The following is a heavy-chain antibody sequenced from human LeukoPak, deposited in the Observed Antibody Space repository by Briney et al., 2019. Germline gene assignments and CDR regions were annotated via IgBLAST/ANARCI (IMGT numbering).Heavy chain of an antibody. CDR2: ISSSGSTI. CDR1: GFTFSSYE. CDR3: ARGSGGYSSSWYWDYYYGMDV. J-gene: IGHJ6*02. Sequence: GGSLRLSCAASGFTFSSYEMNWVRQAPGKGLEGVSWISSSGSTIYYADSVKGRFTISRDNAKNLLYLQMNSLRAEDTAVYYCARGSGGYSSSWYWDYYYGMDVWGQGTTVTVSS. D-gene: IGHD6-13*01. V-gene: IGHV3-48*03.